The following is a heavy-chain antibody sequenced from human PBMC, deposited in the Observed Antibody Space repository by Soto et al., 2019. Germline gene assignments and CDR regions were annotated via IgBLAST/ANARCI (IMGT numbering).Heavy chain of an antibody. V-gene: IGHV1-18*04. CDR1: GYTFTTYG. CDR2: VRTSNGDT. CDR3: VRDSFGYAVFDY. D-gene: IGHD2-2*03. Sequence: QVQLVQFGAEVKKPGASVKVSCQTSGYTFTTYGISWVRQAPGQGLEWMGWVRTSNGDTNYAQKLQDRVTLTADASTTTATMELKSLTPDDTAVYYCVRDSFGYAVFDYWSQGTLITVSS. J-gene: IGHJ4*02.